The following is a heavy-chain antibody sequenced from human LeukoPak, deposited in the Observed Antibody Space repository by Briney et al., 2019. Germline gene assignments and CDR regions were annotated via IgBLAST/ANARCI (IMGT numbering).Heavy chain of an antibody. J-gene: IGHJ4*02. D-gene: IGHD4-11*01. V-gene: IGHV3-30*18. CDR2: ISYDGSNK. Sequence: PGRSLRLSCAASGFTFSSYGMHWVRQAPGKGLEWVAVISYDGSNKYYADSVKGRFTISRDNSKNTLYLQMNSLRAEDTAVYHCAKDTGYWGQGTLVTVSS. CDR3: AKDTGY. CDR1: GFTFSSYG.